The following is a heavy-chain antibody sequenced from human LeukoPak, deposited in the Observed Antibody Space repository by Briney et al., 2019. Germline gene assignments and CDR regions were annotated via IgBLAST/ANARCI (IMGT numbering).Heavy chain of an antibody. Sequence: ASVKVSCKASGYTFSGYYMHWVRQAPGQGLEWMGWINPSSGGTHYAQKFQGRFTMTRDTSISTAYMELSRLRSDDTAVYYCAKVIEGAVAFDYWGQGALVTVSS. CDR2: INPSSGGT. J-gene: IGHJ4*02. D-gene: IGHD6-19*01. CDR1: GYTFSGYY. CDR3: AKVIEGAVAFDY. V-gene: IGHV1-2*02.